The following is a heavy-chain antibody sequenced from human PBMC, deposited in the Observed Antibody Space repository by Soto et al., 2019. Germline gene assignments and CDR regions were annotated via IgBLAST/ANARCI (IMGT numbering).Heavy chain of an antibody. V-gene: IGHV2-5*02. CDR2: IYWDDDK. Sequence: ESGPTLVNPTQTLTLTCTFSGFSLSTSGVGVGWIRQPPGKALEWLALIYWDDDKRYSPSLKSRLTITKDTSKNQVVLTMTNMDPVDTATYYCAHRPELNSGYPRGYYFDYWGQGTLVTVSS. CDR3: AHRPELNSGYPRGYYFDY. CDR1: GFSLSTSGVG. J-gene: IGHJ4*02. D-gene: IGHD5-12*01.